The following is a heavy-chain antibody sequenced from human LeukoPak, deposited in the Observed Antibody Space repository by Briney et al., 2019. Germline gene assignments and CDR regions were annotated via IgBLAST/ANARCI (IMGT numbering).Heavy chain of an antibody. CDR2: INPSGGST. J-gene: IGHJ4*02. D-gene: IGHD6-19*01. Sequence: GASVKVSCKAFGYTFTNYYMHWVRQAPGQGLEWMGIINPSGGSTSCAQKFQGRVTMTRDTSTSTVYMELSSPRSEDTAVYYCAREPVAGVDYWGQGTLVTVSS. CDR1: GYTFTNYY. V-gene: IGHV1-46*01. CDR3: AREPVAGVDY.